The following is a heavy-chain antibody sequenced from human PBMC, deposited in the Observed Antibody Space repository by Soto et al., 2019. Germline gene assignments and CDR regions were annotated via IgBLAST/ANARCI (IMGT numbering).Heavy chain of an antibody. CDR1: GFTVSSNY. D-gene: IGHD1-7*01. CDR2: INSGGNT. CDR3: ARSSGNYVQSREFDY. J-gene: IGHJ4*02. V-gene: IGHV3-66*01. Sequence: EVQLVESGGDMVQPGGSLRLSCVASGFTVSSNYMNWVRQAPGKGLEWVSLINSGGNTHYADSVEGRFTISRDNSKNTLYLQMNRLRVDDTAVYYCARSSGNYVQSREFDYWCQGTLVTVSS.